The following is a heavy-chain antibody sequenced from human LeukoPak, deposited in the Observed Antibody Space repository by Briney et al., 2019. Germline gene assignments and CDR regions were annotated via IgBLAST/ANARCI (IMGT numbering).Heavy chain of an antibody. J-gene: IGHJ3*02. D-gene: IGHD3-10*01. Sequence: SVKVSCKASRFTFTSSAVQWVRQARGQRLEWIGWIVVGSGNTNYAQKFQERVTITRDMSTSTAYMELSSPRSEDTAVYYCAADLYGSGQSMGAFDIWGQGTMVTVSS. CDR1: RFTFTSSA. CDR3: AADLYGSGQSMGAFDI. CDR2: IVVGSGNT. V-gene: IGHV1-58*01.